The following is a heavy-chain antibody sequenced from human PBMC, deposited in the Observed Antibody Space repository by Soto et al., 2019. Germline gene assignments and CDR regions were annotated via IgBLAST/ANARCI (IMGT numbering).Heavy chain of an antibody. J-gene: IGHJ6*02. D-gene: IGHD5-12*01. V-gene: IGHV1-69*01. CDR2: IIPIFGTA. CDR3: ARVGAGIVATNPCYYYYCGMDV. Sequence: QVQLVQSGAEVKKPGSSVKVSCKASGGTFSSYAISWVRQAPGQGLEWMGGIIPIFGTANYAQKCQGRVTITADESTSTAYLELSSLRSEDTAVYYCARVGAGIVATNPCYYYYCGMDVWGQGTTVTVAS. CDR1: GGTFSSYA.